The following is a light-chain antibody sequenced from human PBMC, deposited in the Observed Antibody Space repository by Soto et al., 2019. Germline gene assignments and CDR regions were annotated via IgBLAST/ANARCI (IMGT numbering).Light chain of an antibody. CDR2: GNS. CDR3: QSYDSSLSGSRDVV. Sequence: QSVLTQPPSVSGAPGQRVTISCTGSSSNIGAGYDVHWYQQLPGTAPKLLIYGNSNRPSGVPDRFSGSKSGTSASLAITGLQAEDEADYYCQSYDSSLSGSRDVVFGGGTKVTVL. CDR1: SSNIGAGYD. V-gene: IGLV1-40*01. J-gene: IGLJ2*01.